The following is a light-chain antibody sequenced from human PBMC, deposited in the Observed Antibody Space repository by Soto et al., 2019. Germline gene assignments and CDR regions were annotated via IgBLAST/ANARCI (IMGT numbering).Light chain of an antibody. V-gene: IGLV2-14*01. CDR2: GVS. CDR1: GSDVGGYNY. CDR3: SSFTGPTTLDV. Sequence: QSALTQPPSASGSPGQSVTISCTGTGSDVGGYNYVSWYQQHPGKAPKLMIYGVSNRPSGISNRFSGSKSGNTAFLTISGLQPEDEADYYCSSFTGPTTLDVFGTGTKLTVL. J-gene: IGLJ1*01.